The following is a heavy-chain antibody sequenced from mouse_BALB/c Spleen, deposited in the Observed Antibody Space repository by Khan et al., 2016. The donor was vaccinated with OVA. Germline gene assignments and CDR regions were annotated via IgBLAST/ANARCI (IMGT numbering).Heavy chain of an antibody. J-gene: IGHJ1*01. V-gene: IGHV14-3*02. CDR2: ITPANGNT. CDR3: VRPSYYPQNFDV. Sequence: EVQLQESGAELVKPGASVKLSCTASGFNIKDTYIHWVKQRPKQGLEWIGRITPANGNTEYDPKFQGKATMRADTSSNTAYLQLSSLTSGDTAVYYCVRPSYYPQNFDVWGAGTTVTVSS. D-gene: IGHD1-1*01. CDR1: GFNIKDTY.